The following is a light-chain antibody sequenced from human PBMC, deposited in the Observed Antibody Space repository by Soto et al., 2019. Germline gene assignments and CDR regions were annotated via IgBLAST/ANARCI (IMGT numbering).Light chain of an antibody. CDR2: KAS. CDR3: QKYNSYSALT. J-gene: IGKJ4*01. Sequence: DIQMTQSPSTLSASVGDRVTITCRASQSIGSWLAWYQQKPGKAPKLLVYKASTLESGVPSRFSGSGSGTEFTLTISSLQPDDFAAYYCQKYNSYSALTFGGGTKVEIQ. V-gene: IGKV1-5*03. CDR1: QSIGSW.